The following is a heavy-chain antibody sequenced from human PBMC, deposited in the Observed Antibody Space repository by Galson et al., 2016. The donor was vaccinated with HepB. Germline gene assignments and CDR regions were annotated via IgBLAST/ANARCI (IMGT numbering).Heavy chain of an antibody. D-gene: IGHD1-26*01. CDR2: ISYAGSNK. CDR3: AKEPAPVGSYGVYFYYGMDV. V-gene: IGHV3-30*18. Sequence: SLRLSCAASGFTFSSYAMYWVRQAPGKGLEWVAVISYAGSNKYYADAVKGRFTIPRDNSKNTLFLQMNSLRAEDTAVYYCAKEPAPVGSYGVYFYYGMDVWGQGTTVTVSS. J-gene: IGHJ6*02. CDR1: GFTFSSYA.